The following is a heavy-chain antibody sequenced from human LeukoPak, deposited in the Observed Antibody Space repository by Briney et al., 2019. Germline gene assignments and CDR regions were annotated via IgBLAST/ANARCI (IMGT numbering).Heavy chain of an antibody. V-gene: IGHV3-30*04. D-gene: IGHD5-18*01. Sequence: GWSLRLSCAASGFTVSSNAMHWVRQAPGKGLEWGAVISYDGSNKYYADSVKGRFTISRDNSKNTLYLQTNSLRAEDTAVYYCAKEFEGIQLWLRYYMDVWGKGTTVTISS. CDR2: ISYDGSNK. CDR1: GFTVSSNA. J-gene: IGHJ6*03. CDR3: AKEFEGIQLWLRYYMDV.